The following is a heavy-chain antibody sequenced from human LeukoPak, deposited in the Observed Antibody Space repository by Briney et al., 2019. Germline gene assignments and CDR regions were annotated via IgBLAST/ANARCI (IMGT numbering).Heavy chain of an antibody. J-gene: IGHJ4*02. CDR3: ARDLPDYGDSYYFDY. CDR2: IYYSGST. D-gene: IGHD4-17*01. CDR1: GGSISSSSYY. V-gene: IGHV4-39*07. Sequence: SETLSLTCTVSGGSISSSSYYWGWIRQPPGTGLEWIGSIYYSGSTYYNPSLKSRVTISVDTSKSQFSLKLSSVTAADTAVYYCARDLPDYGDSYYFDYWGQGTLVTVSS.